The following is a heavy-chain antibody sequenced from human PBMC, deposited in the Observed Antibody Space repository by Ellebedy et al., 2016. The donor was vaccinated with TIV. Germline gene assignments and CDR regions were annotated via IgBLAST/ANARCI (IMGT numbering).Heavy chain of an antibody. Sequence: GESLKISXAASGFTFSKAWMSWVRQAPGKGLEWVGRIKSITDGGTTDYAAPVKGRFTISRDESKNTLYLQMNSLRPDDTAVYYCARAWPLWELPSYWGQGTLVTVSS. CDR3: ARAWPLWELPSY. CDR1: GFTFSKAW. D-gene: IGHD1-26*01. V-gene: IGHV3-15*01. J-gene: IGHJ4*02. CDR2: IKSITDGGTT.